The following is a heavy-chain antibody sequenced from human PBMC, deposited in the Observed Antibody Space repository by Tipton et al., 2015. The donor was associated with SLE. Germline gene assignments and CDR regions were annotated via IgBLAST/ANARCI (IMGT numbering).Heavy chain of an antibody. D-gene: IGHD6-6*01. V-gene: IGHV4-61*01. J-gene: IGHJ4*02. CDR3: ARGHIAAGRSALEY. CDR1: GASISSGSYY. CDR2: IFTTGTP. Sequence: TLSLTCTVSGASISSGSYYWSWIRQPPGKGLEWIGYIFTTGTPDYNPSLRNRVRISVDKSRNQFSLRLNSLTAADTAVYYCARGHIAAGRSALEYWGQGTLVTVSS.